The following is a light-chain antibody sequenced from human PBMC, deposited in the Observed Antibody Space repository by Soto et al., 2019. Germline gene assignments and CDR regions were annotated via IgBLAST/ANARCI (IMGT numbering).Light chain of an antibody. Sequence: EIVLTQSPATLSLSPGERATLSCRASQSVSRSSLGWYQQKPGQAPSLLIYGAPSRATGIPDRFSGSGSAAAFTLTIIRLEAYDFAVYYCRQYGSSAVKFTFGRGTKLEIK. CDR1: QSVSRSS. CDR2: GAP. V-gene: IGKV3-20*01. CDR3: RQYGSSAVKFT. J-gene: IGKJ2*01.